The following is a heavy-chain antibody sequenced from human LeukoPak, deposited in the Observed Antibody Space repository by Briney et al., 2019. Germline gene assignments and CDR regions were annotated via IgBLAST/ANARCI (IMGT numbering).Heavy chain of an antibody. J-gene: IGHJ6*03. CDR2: ISAYNGNT. CDR1: GYTFTSYG. D-gene: IGHD5-18*01. CDR3: ARTEDTAMASRYYYYYMGV. Sequence: GASVKVSCKASGYTFTSYGISWVRQAPGQGLEWMGWISAYNGNTNYAQKLQGRVTMTTDTSTSTAYMELRSLRSDDTAVYYCARTEDTAMASRYYYYYMGVWGKGTTVTVSS. V-gene: IGHV1-18*01.